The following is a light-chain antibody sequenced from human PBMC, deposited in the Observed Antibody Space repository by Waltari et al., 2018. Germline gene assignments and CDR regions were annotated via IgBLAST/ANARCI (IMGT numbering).Light chain of an antibody. CDR2: WAS. V-gene: IGKV4-1*01. CDR3: QQYYSTPLT. CDR1: QSLLYSSNNKNS. J-gene: IGKJ4*01. Sequence: DIVMTQSPDSLAVSLGARATINCKSSQSLLYSSNNKNSLAWYQHKPAQPPKLLIYWASSGESGVPDRFSGGGSGTDFTLTISRLQAEDVAVYYCQQYYSTPLTFGGGTKVEIK.